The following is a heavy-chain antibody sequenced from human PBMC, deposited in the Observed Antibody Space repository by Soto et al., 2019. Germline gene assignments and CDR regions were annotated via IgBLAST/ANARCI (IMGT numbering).Heavy chain of an antibody. J-gene: IGHJ4*02. V-gene: IGHV4-39*01. Sequence: QLQLQESGPGLVKPSETLSLTCTVSGGSISSSSYYWGWIRQPPGKGLEWIGSIYYSGSTYYNPSLKRRVTIXXDXSXXQFSRKLSSVTAADTAVYYCARGLDCSGGSCLFDYWGQGTLVTVSS. CDR1: GGSISSSSYY. CDR3: ARGLDCSGGSCLFDY. D-gene: IGHD2-15*01. CDR2: IYYSGST.